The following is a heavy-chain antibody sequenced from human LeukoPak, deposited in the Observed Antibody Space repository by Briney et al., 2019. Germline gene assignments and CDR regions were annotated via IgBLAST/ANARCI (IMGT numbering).Heavy chain of an antibody. CDR3: ASTDTAMVIEGAFDI. Sequence: GSSVKVSCKASGGTFSSYAISWVRQAPGQGLEWMGGIIPIFGTANYAQKFQGRVTITADESTSTAYMELSSLRSEDTAVYYCASTDTAMVIEGAFDIWGQGTMVTVSS. V-gene: IGHV1-69*01. CDR2: IIPIFGTA. J-gene: IGHJ3*02. CDR1: GGTFSSYA. D-gene: IGHD5-18*01.